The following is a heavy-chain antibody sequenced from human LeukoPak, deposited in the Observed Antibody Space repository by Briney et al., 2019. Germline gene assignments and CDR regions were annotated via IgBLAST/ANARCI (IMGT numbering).Heavy chain of an antibody. CDR1: GYTFTNYY. CDR3: ARKWGYSGYDD. J-gene: IGHJ4*02. V-gene: IGHV1-46*01. Sequence: ASVKVSCKASGYTFTNYYMHWVRQAPGQGPEWMGVISPSGGSTTYAQKFQGRVTLTRDMSTSTDYLELSSLRSEDTAVYYCARKWGYSGYDDWGQGTLVTVSS. CDR2: ISPSGGST. D-gene: IGHD5-12*01.